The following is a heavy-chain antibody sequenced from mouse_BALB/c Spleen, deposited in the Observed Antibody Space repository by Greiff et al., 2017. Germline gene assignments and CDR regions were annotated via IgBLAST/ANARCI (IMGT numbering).Heavy chain of an antibody. Sequence: EVQLQQSGAELVKPGASVKLSCTASGFNIKDTYMHWVKQRPEQGLEWIGRIDPANGNTKYDPKFQGKATITADTSSNTAYLQLSSLTSEDTAVYYCARRGGDYYGSRSSYYYAMDYWGQGTSVTVSS. CDR3: ARRGGDYYGSRSSYYYAMDY. CDR2: IDPANGNT. J-gene: IGHJ4*01. V-gene: IGHV14-3*02. CDR1: GFNIKDTY. D-gene: IGHD1-1*01.